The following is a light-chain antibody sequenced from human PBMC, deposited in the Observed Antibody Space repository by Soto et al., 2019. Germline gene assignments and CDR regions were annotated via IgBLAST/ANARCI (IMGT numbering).Light chain of an antibody. Sequence: DIQMTQSPSSLSASVGDRVTITCRASQGISNYLAWYQQKPGKVPKLLIYAASSLQSWVPSRFSGRGSGSDFTLTISSLQPDEVATDYCQKYHIAPYTFDQGTKLDIK. J-gene: IGKJ2*01. CDR3: QKYHIAPYT. CDR2: AAS. CDR1: QGISNY. V-gene: IGKV1-27*01.